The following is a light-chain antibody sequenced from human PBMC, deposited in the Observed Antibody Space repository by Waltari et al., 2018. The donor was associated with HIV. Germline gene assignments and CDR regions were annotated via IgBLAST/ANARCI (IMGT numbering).Light chain of an antibody. Sequence: QSALTQPASVSGSPGQSITISCTGTSSDVGDLNFVSWYQQHPGKAPKLIIYDVSHRSSGIPDRFSGSKSDNTASLTISGLQAEDEADYYCTSYASITSWVFGGGTKVTVL. CDR2: DVS. CDR1: SSDVGDLNF. J-gene: IGLJ3*02. V-gene: IGLV2-14*03. CDR3: TSYASITSWV.